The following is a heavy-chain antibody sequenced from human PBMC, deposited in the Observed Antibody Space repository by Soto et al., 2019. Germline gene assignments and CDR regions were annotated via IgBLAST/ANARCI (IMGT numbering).Heavy chain of an antibody. D-gene: IGHD6-19*01. V-gene: IGHV3-33*06. CDR1: GFTFSSYG. Sequence: PGGSLRLSSAASGFTFSSYGMHWVRQAPGKGLEWVAVIWYDGSNKYYADSVKGRFTISRDNSKNTLYLQLNSLRAEVTAVSYCAKKEYSSGLTWSQATTVTVSS. CDR2: IWYDGSNK. J-gene: IGHJ6*02. CDR3: AKKEYSSGLT.